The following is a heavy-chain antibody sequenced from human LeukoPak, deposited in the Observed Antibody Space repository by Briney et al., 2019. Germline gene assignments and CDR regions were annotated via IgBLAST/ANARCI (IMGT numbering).Heavy chain of an antibody. CDR1: GVSFSGYY. V-gene: IGHV4-34*01. CDR3: ARGRRNYYDSSGYLRP. J-gene: IGHJ5*02. CDR2: INHSGST. Sequence: SETLSLTCAVYGVSFSGYYWSWIRQPPGKGLEWIGEINHSGSTNYNPSLKSRVTISVDTSKSQFSLKLSSVTAADTAVYYCARGRRNYYDSSGYLRPWGQGTLVTVSS. D-gene: IGHD3-22*01.